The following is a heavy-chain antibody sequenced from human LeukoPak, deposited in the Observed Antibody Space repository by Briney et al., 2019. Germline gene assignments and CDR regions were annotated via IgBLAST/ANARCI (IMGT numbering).Heavy chain of an antibody. V-gene: IGHV3-30-3*01. CDR2: LSYDGSNK. CDR1: GFTFSSYA. J-gene: IGHJ4*02. D-gene: IGHD4-17*01. CDR3: ARDRSDYGDYVGPFDY. Sequence: GGSLRLSCAASGFTFSSYAMHWVRQAPGKGLEWVAVLSYDGSNKYYADSVKGRFTISRDNSKNTLYLQMNSLRAEDTAVYYCARDRSDYGDYVGPFDYWGQGTLVTVSS.